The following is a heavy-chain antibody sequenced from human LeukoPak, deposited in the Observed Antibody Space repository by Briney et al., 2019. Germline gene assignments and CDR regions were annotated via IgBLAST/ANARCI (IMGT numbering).Heavy chain of an antibody. CDR3: AGGTCSGGNCYGWFDP. CDR2: IYYTGST. J-gene: IGHJ5*02. D-gene: IGHD2-15*01. Sequence: SETLSLTCTVSGGSISSGDYYWSWIRQPPGKGLEWIGYIYYTGSTYYNPSLKSRVTISVDMSKNQFSLKLSSVTAADMAVYYCAGGTCSGGNCYGWFDPWGQGTLVTVSS. CDR1: GGSISSGDYY. V-gene: IGHV4-30-4*08.